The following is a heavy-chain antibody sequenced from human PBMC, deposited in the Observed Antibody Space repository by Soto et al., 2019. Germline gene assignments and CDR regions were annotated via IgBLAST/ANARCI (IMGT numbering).Heavy chain of an antibody. V-gene: IGHV3-23*01. CDR1: GFTFSSYA. CDR2: ISGSGGST. D-gene: IGHD5-18*01. Sequence: EVQLLESGGGLVQPGGSLRLSCAASGFTFSSYAMSWVRQAPGKGLEWVSAISGSGGSTYYADSVKGRFTISRDNSKNTLYLQMNGLRAEDTAVYYCAKDGGGGGEDTAMVYYFDYWGQGTLVTVSS. J-gene: IGHJ4*02. CDR3: AKDGGGGGEDTAMVYYFDY.